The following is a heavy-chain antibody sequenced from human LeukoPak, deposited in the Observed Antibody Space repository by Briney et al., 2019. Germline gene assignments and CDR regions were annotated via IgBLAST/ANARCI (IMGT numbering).Heavy chain of an antibody. D-gene: IGHD2-15*01. Sequence: GSLRLSCAASGFTFSSYWMSWVRQAPGKGLEWVANIKQDGSEKYYVDSVKGRFTISRDNAKNSLYLQMNSLRAEDTAVYYCARGYCSGGSCRWAFDIWGQGTMVTVSS. J-gene: IGHJ3*02. V-gene: IGHV3-7*01. CDR3: ARGYCSGGSCRWAFDI. CDR1: GFTFSSYW. CDR2: IKQDGSEK.